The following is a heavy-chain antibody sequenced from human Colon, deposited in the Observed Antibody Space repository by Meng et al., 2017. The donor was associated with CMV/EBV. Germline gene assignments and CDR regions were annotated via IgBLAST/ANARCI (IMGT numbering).Heavy chain of an antibody. J-gene: IGHJ4*01. Sequence: VQLQQSGAGFLQPSETLSLTCAVYGEFFSGYYWTWIRQPPGRGLGWIGESYYTGSPDYSPSLKSRVTISLDTSKNQFSLKLNSVTAADTAVYYCARATKSSCWEVLDYWGHGTLVTVSS. D-gene: IGHD2-2*01. V-gene: IGHV4-34*01. CDR3: ARATKSSCWEVLDY. CDR1: GEFFSGYY. CDR2: SYYTGSP.